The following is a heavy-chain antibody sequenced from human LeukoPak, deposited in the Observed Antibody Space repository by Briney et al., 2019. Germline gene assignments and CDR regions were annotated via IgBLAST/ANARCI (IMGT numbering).Heavy chain of an antibody. CDR2: ISWNSGNI. D-gene: IGHD2-8*01. Sequence: GGSLRLSCAASGFTFDDYAMHWVRQAPGKGLECVSSISWNSGNIDYADSVRGRFTISRDNAKNSLYLQMNSLEAGDTALYYCAKEGSVCTNGICRYFDSWGQGTLVTVSS. J-gene: IGHJ4*02. V-gene: IGHV3-9*01. CDR3: AKEGSVCTNGICRYFDS. CDR1: GFTFDDYA.